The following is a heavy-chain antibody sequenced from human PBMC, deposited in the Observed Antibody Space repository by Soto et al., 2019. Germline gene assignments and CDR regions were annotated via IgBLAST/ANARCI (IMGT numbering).Heavy chain of an antibody. J-gene: IGHJ3*02. CDR3: ARGLRQWLVLDAFDI. D-gene: IGHD6-19*01. Sequence: QVQLVESGGGVVQPGRSLRLSCAASGFTFSSYAMHWVRQAPGKGLEWVAVISYDGSNKYYADSVKGRFTISRDTSKNTMALQMNSLRAEDTAVYYCARGLRQWLVLDAFDIWGRGTMVTVS. CDR1: GFTFSSYA. CDR2: ISYDGSNK. V-gene: IGHV3-30-3*01.